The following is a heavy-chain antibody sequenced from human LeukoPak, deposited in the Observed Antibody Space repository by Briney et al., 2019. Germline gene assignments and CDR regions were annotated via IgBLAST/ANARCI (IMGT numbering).Heavy chain of an antibody. CDR1: GYSFTSYW. CDR3: ARGSRGYYDSSGYSLLGY. Sequence: GESLKISCKGSGYSFTSYWIGWVRQMPGKGLEWMGIIYPGDSDTRYSPSFQGQVTISADKSISTAYLQWSSPKASDTAMYYCARGSRGYYDSSGYSLLGYWGQGTLVTVSS. CDR2: IYPGDSDT. D-gene: IGHD3-22*01. V-gene: IGHV5-51*01. J-gene: IGHJ4*02.